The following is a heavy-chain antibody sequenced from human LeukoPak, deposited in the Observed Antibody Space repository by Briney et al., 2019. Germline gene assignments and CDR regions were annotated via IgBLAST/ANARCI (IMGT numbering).Heavy chain of an antibody. CDR1: GGSISSYY. CDR2: IYTSGST. J-gene: IGHJ4*02. D-gene: IGHD3-9*01. V-gene: IGHV4-4*07. CDR3: ARAGHYDILTGYPFDY. Sequence: SETLSLTCTVSGGSISSYYWSWIRQPAGKGLEWIGRIYTSGSTNYNPSLKSRVTMSVDTSKNQFSLKLSSVTAADTAVYYCARAGHYDILTGYPFDYWGQGTLVTVSS.